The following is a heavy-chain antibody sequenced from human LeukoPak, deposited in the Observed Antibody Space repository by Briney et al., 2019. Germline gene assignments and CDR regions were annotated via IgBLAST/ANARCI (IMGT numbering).Heavy chain of an antibody. CDR3: ARVPCELRFLEWSPVAFDI. D-gene: IGHD3-3*01. Sequence: SETLSLTCTVSGGSISSGGYYWSWIRQPPGKGLEWIGYIYHSGSTYYNPSLKSRVTISVDRSKNQFSLKLSSVTAADTAVYYCARVPCELRFLEWSPVAFDIWGQGTMVTVSS. CDR2: IYHSGST. CDR1: GGSISSGGYY. V-gene: IGHV4-30-2*01. J-gene: IGHJ3*02.